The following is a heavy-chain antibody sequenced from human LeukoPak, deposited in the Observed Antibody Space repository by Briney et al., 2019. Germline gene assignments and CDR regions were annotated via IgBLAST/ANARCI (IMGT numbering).Heavy chain of an antibody. V-gene: IGHV3-23*01. D-gene: IGHD1-7*01. Sequence: PGGSLRLSCAASGFTFSSYAMSWVRQAPGKGLEWVSAISGSGGSTYYADSVKGRFPISRDNSKNTLYLQMNSLRAEDTAVYYCAKGELELGDNWFDPWGQGTLVTVSS. J-gene: IGHJ5*02. CDR2: ISGSGGST. CDR1: GFTFSSYA. CDR3: AKGELELGDNWFDP.